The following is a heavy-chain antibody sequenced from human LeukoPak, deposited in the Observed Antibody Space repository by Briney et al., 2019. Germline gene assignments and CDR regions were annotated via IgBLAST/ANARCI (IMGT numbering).Heavy chain of an antibody. CDR1: GFTFSSYW. Sequence: PGGSLRLSCAASGFTFSSYWMSWVRQAPGKGLEWVANIKQDGSEKYYVDSVKGRFTISRDNAKNSLYLQMNSLRAEDTAVYYCAGTLSIAAAGIVFDYWGQGTLVTVSS. CDR3: AGTLSIAAAGIVFDY. CDR2: IKQDGSEK. D-gene: IGHD6-13*01. J-gene: IGHJ4*02. V-gene: IGHV3-7*01.